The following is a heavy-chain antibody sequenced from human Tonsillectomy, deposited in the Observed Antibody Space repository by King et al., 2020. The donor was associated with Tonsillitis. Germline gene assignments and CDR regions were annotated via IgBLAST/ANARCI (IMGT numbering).Heavy chain of an antibody. CDR2: IYYSEST. CDR1: GGSISSYY. V-gene: IGHV4-59*01. J-gene: IGHJ3*02. D-gene: IGHD5-24*01. Sequence: QLQESGPGLVKPSETLSLTCTVSGGSISSYYWSWIRQPPGKGLGWIGYIYYSESTNYNPSLKSRVSISVDTSKNQFSLKLSSVTAADTAVYYCARWRWLTPSPAFDIWGQGTLVTVSS. CDR3: ARWRWLTPSPAFDI.